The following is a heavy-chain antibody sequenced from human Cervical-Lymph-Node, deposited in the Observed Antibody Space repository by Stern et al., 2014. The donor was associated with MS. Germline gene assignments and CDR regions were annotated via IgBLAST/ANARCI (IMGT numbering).Heavy chain of an antibody. V-gene: IGHV1-2*02. Sequence: QVQLVQSGAEVKEPGASVKVSCYGSGYTFTDYNVHWVRQAPGQGLEWMGWISPKSGGTNYAQKFQGRVTMTRDTSISTAYMELSRLTFDDTAIYYCGRGQKSFDPWGQGTLVTVSS. J-gene: IGHJ5*02. CDR3: GRGQKSFDP. CDR2: ISPKSGGT. CDR1: GYTFTDYN.